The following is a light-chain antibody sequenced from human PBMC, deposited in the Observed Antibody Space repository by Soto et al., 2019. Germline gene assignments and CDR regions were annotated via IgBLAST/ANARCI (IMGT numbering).Light chain of an antibody. CDR3: QQYNSYSRT. V-gene: IGKV1-5*03. CDR2: KAS. J-gene: IGKJ1*01. CDR1: QSISSW. Sequence: DIQMTQSPSTLSASVRDRVTITCRASQSISSWLAWYQHKPGKAPNLLIYKASNLQSGVPSRFSGSGSGTEFTLTISSLQPDDFATYYCQQYNSYSRTFGQGTKVEIK.